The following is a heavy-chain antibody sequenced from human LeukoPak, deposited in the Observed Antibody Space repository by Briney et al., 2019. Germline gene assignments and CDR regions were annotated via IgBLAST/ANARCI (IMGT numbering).Heavy chain of an antibody. CDR3: SGYDPNLDY. Sequence: GGSLRLSSADSVVTFSNAWMSCGCQAPGKGLEWVGRIKSKTDGGTTDYAERVKGRFTISRDDSKNTLYLQMNRLKTEDPAVYYCSGYDPNLDYWGQGTLVTVSS. J-gene: IGHJ4*02. V-gene: IGHV3-15*01. CDR1: VVTFSNAW. D-gene: IGHD3-22*01. CDR2: IKSKTDGGTT.